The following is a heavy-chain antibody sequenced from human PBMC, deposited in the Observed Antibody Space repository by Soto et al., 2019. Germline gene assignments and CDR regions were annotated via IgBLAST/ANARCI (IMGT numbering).Heavy chain of an antibody. Sequence: PGGSLRLSCAASGFTFSSYSMNWVRQAPGKGLEWVSYISSSSSTIYYADSVKGRFTISRDNAKNSLYLQMNSLRDEDTAVYYCARDLVSLNYYDSSGHDYWGQGTLVTVPS. J-gene: IGHJ4*02. V-gene: IGHV3-48*02. D-gene: IGHD3-22*01. CDR2: ISSSSSTI. CDR3: ARDLVSLNYYDSSGHDY. CDR1: GFTFSSYS.